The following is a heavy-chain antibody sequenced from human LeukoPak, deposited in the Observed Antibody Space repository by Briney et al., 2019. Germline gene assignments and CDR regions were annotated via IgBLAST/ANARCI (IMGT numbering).Heavy chain of an antibody. CDR1: GHTFTSYY. D-gene: IGHD3-22*01. CDR3: ARGPYYYDSSVVEWFDP. CDR2: INPSGGST. Sequence: ASVTVSCKASGHTFTSYYMHWVRQAPGQGLEWMGIINPSGGSTSYAQKFQGRVTMTRDTSTSTVYMELSSLRSEDTAVYYCARGPYYYDSSVVEWFDPWGQGTLVTVSS. V-gene: IGHV1-46*01. J-gene: IGHJ5*02.